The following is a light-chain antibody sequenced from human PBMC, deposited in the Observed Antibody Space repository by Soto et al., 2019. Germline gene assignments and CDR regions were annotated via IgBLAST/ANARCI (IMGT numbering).Light chain of an antibody. CDR1: QSVSTY. CDR3: HQRSNWPPT. J-gene: IGKJ1*01. V-gene: IGKV3-11*01. Sequence: EIVLTQSPVTLSLPPGERATLSCRASQSVSTYLGWYQQRPGQPPRLLIYDASNRATGIPARFSGSGSGTDFTLTISSPEPEDFAVYYCHQRSNWPPTFGQGTKVEIK. CDR2: DAS.